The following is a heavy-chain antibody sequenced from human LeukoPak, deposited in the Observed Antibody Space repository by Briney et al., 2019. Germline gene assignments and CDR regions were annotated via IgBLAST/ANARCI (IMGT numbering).Heavy chain of an antibody. CDR1: GGSISSGDYY. V-gene: IGHV4-30-4*01. CDR2: IYYSGST. CDR3: ARSIAAAPLLRP. J-gene: IGHJ4*02. D-gene: IGHD6-13*01. Sequence: SQTLSLTCTVSGGSISSGDYYWSWIPHPPGKGLEGIGYIYYSGSTYYNPSLKSRVTISVDTSKNQFSLKLSSVTAADTAVYYCARSIAAAPLLRPWGRGPLVTVSS.